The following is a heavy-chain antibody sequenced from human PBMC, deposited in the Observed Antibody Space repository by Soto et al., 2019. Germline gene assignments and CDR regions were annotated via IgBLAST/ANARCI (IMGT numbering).Heavy chain of an antibody. CDR3: AKDFTRQLAYWLDP. J-gene: IGHJ5*02. CDR1: GFSFTGDY. V-gene: IGHV1-2*02. D-gene: IGHD6-6*01. CDR2: TNADSGDT. Sequence: GAAVDGYCKACGFSFTGDYIRCLRQAPGKGLEWVGWTNADSGDTEYAQKLQGRVTLTRDKSNATAYLKLTSLTSDDTAVYYCAKDFTRQLAYWLDPWGQGTQVTVSS.